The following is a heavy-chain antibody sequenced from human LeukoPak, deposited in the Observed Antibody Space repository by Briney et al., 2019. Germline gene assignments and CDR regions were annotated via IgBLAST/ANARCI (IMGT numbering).Heavy chain of an antibody. Sequence: NHGESLKISCKGSGYSFTSYWSGWVRQMPGKGLEWMGMIYPGDSDTRYSPSFQGQVTISAEKSISTAYLQWSSLKASDTAMHYCARLSYCSSTSCYSARSVPFWNWGQGTLVTVSS. D-gene: IGHD2-2*01. CDR1: GYSFTSYW. V-gene: IGHV5-51*01. J-gene: IGHJ4*02. CDR2: IYPGDSDT. CDR3: ARLSYCSSTSCYSARSVPFWN.